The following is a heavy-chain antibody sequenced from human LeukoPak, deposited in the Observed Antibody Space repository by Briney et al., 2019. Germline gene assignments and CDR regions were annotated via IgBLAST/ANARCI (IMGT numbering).Heavy chain of an antibody. D-gene: IGHD1-1*01. CDR1: GYTFTTYG. CDR3: ARDKNWKPDY. CDR2: ISAYNGNT. V-gene: IGHV1-18*01. Sequence: ASVKVSCKASGYTFTTYGISWVRQAPGQGLEWMGWISAYNGNTNYAQSLQGRVTMTTDTSTSTAYMELRSLRSDDTAMYYCARDKNWKPDYWGQGTLVTVSS. J-gene: IGHJ4*02.